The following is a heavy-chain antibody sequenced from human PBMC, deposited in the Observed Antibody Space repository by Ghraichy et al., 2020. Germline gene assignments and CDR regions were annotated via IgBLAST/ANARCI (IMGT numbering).Heavy chain of an antibody. Sequence: SYAASGFTFSSYWMHWVRQAPGKGLVWVSGINNDGSTTIYADSVKGRFTISRDNAKNTLYLQMNSLRAEDTAVYYCAKDENSFDYWGQGSLVTVSS. CDR3: AKDENSFDY. D-gene: IGHD1-7*01. CDR1: GFTFSSYW. V-gene: IGHV3-74*01. CDR2: INNDGSTT. J-gene: IGHJ4*02.